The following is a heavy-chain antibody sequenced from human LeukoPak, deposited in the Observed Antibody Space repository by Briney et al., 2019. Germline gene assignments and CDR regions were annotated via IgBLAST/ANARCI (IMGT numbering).Heavy chain of an antibody. V-gene: IGHV4-59*01. J-gene: IGHJ4*02. Sequence: SETLSLTCTVSGGSISSYYWSWIRQPPGKGLEWIGYIYYSGSTNYSPSLKSQVTISVDTSKNQFSLKLSSVTAADTAVYYCASNAAYCGGDCYFDYWGQGTLVTVSS. CDR2: IYYSGST. D-gene: IGHD2-21*02. CDR1: GGSISSYY. CDR3: ASNAAYCGGDCYFDY.